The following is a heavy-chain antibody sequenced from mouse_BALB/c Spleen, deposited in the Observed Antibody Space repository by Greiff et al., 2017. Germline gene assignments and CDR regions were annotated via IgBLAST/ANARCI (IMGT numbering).Heavy chain of an antibody. V-gene: IGHV1S135*01. Sequence: VQLQQSGPELMKPGASVKISCTASGYSFTSYYMHWVKQSHGKSLEWIGYIDPFNGGTSYNQKFKGKATLTVDKSSSTAYMHLSSLTSEDSAVYCCAYRSWYAMDYWGQGTSVTVSS. CDR2: IDPFNGGT. CDR1: GYSFTSYY. CDR3: AYRSWYAMDY. D-gene: IGHD3-1*01. J-gene: IGHJ4*01.